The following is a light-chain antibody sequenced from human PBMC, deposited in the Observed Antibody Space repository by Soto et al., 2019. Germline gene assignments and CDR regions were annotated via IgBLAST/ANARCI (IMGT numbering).Light chain of an antibody. CDR2: DAS. CDR1: QSVSSY. Sequence: EIVLTQSPATLSLSPGERATLSCRASQSVSSYLAWYQQKPGQAPRLRIYDASNRATGIPARLSGSGSGTDFTLTISSLEPEDFAVYYCQQRSNWLTFGQGTRLEI. J-gene: IGKJ5*01. CDR3: QQRSNWLT. V-gene: IGKV3-11*01.